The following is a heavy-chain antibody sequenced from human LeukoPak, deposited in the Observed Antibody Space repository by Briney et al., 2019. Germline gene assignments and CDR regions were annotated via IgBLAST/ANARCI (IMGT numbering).Heavy chain of an antibody. CDR1: GFTFSSYA. D-gene: IGHD3-3*01. CDR3: AKVKGVTIFGVVPGAFDI. Sequence: GGSLRLSCAASGFTFSSYAMSWVRQAPGKGREWVSAIIGSGGSTDYADSVKGRFTISRDNSNNTLYLQMNSLRAEDTAVYYCAKVKGVTIFGVVPGAFDIWGQGTMVTVSS. CDR2: IIGSGGST. V-gene: IGHV3-23*01. J-gene: IGHJ3*02.